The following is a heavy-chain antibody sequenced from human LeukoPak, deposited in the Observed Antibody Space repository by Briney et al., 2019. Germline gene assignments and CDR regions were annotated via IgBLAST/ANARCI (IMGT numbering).Heavy chain of an antibody. V-gene: IGHV4-31*03. J-gene: IGHJ4*02. CDR2: IYYSGSA. D-gene: IGHD1-1*01. Sequence: SETLSLTCTVSGGSISSGGSYWSWIRQHPGKGLEWIAYIYYSGSAYHNPSLKSRASISVDTSRHQFSLKLSSVTAADTAVYYCARLKLVERGVYFDYWGQGTLVTVSS. CDR1: GGSISSGGSY. CDR3: ARLKLVERGVYFDY.